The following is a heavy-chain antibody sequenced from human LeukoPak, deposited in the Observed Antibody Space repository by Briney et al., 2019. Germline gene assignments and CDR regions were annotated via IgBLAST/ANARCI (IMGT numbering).Heavy chain of an antibody. CDR2: ISGSGGST. J-gene: IGHJ4*02. V-gene: IGHV3-23*01. CDR1: GFTFSNYG. Sequence: GRSLRLSCPPSGFTFSNYGMRCVRHAPGKWLEWVSGISGSGGSTNYADSVKGRFTISRDKSKNTLYLQMNSLRAEDTAVYYCARSVAGYFDYWGQATLVTVCS. CDR3: ARSVAGYFDY. D-gene: IGHD6-19*01.